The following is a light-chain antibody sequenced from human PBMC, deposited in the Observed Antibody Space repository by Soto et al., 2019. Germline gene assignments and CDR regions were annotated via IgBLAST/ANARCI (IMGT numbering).Light chain of an antibody. V-gene: IGKV3-11*01. Sequence: EIVLTQSPGTLSLSPGERATLSCRASQSVSSSYLAWYQQKPGQAPRLLIYDASNRATGIPARFSGSGSGTDFTLTISSLEPEDFAVYYCQQRSNWSITFGQGTKVDIK. J-gene: IGKJ1*01. CDR3: QQRSNWSIT. CDR1: QSVSSSY. CDR2: DAS.